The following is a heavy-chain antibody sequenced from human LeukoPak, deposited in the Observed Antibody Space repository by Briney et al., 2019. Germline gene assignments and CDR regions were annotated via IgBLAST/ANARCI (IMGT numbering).Heavy chain of an antibody. J-gene: IGHJ4*02. Sequence: GGSLRLSCAASGFTFSSYAMHWVRQAPGKGLEWVAVISYDGSNKYYADSVKGRFTISRDNSKNTLYLQMNSLRAEDTAVYYCFCLGELSLTRVPYYFDYWGQGTLVTVSS. D-gene: IGHD3-16*02. CDR3: FCLGELSLTRVPYYFDY. CDR2: ISYDGSNK. V-gene: IGHV3-30-3*01. CDR1: GFTFSSYA.